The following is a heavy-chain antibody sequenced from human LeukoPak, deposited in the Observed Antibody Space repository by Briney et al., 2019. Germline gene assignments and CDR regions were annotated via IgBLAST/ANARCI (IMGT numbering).Heavy chain of an antibody. J-gene: IGHJ4*02. CDR3: ASRPLGDYVWGSYRYRVYFDY. V-gene: IGHV4-34*01. CDR1: GGSFRCYY. CDR2: INHSGST. D-gene: IGHD3-16*02. Sequence: SETLSLTCAVYGGSFRCYYWSWLRQPPGKGLEWIGEINHSGSTNYNPSLKSRVTISVDTSKNQFSLKLSSVTAADTAVYYCASRPLGDYVWGSYRYRVYFDYWGQGTLVTVSS.